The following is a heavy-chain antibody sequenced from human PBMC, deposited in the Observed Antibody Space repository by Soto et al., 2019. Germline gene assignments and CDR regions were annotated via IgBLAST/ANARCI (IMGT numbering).Heavy chain of an antibody. V-gene: IGHV3-30-3*01. Sequence: QVQLVESGGGVVQPGRSLRLSCAASGFTFSSYAMHWVRQAPGKGLEWVAVISYDGSNKYYADSVKGRFTISRDNSKNTLYLQMNSLRAEDTAVYYCARDPMGRYYGSGSYYFDDWGQGTLVIVSS. CDR1: GFTFSSYA. CDR3: ARDPMGRYYGSGSYYFDD. CDR2: ISYDGSNK. J-gene: IGHJ4*02. D-gene: IGHD3-10*01.